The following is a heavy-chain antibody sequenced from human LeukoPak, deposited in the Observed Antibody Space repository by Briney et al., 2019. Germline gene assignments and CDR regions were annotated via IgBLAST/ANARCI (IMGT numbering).Heavy chain of an antibody. Sequence: GGSLRLSCAASGFTFSGSAMHWVRQAPGKGLEWVSSISSSSSYIYYADSVKGRFTISRDNAKNSLYLQMNSLRAEDTAVYYCARAVALGDYFDYWGQGTLVTVSS. V-gene: IGHV3-21*01. CDR1: GFTFSGSA. CDR3: ARAVALGDYFDY. D-gene: IGHD3-16*01. CDR2: ISSSSSYI. J-gene: IGHJ4*02.